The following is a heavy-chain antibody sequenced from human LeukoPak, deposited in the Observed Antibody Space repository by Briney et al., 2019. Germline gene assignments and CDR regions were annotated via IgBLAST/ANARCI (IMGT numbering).Heavy chain of an antibody. V-gene: IGHV3-30-3*01. CDR2: ISYGGSNK. Sequence: GGSLRLSCAASGFTFSSYAMHWVRQAPGKGLEWVAVISYGGSNKYYADSVKGRFTISRDNSKNTLYLQMNSLRAEDTAVYYCARHRSMVRGVKDAFDIWGQGTMVTVSS. CDR3: ARHRSMVRGVKDAFDI. D-gene: IGHD3-10*01. J-gene: IGHJ3*02. CDR1: GFTFSSYA.